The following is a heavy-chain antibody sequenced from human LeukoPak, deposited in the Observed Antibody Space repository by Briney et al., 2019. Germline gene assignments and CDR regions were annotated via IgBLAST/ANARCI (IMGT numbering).Heavy chain of an antibody. CDR3: ASSGRITMIVAFHYGMDV. Sequence: SVKVSCKASGGTFSSYAISWVRQAPGQGLEWMGRIIPILGIANYAQKFQGRVTITADKSTSTAYTELSSLRSEDTAVYYCASSGRITMIVAFHYGMDVWGQGTTVTVSS. J-gene: IGHJ6*02. D-gene: IGHD3-22*01. CDR1: GGTFSSYA. V-gene: IGHV1-69*04. CDR2: IIPILGIA.